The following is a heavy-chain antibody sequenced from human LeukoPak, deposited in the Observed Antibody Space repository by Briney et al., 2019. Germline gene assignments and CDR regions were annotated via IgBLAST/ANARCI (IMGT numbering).Heavy chain of an antibody. CDR2: TYYSGST. Sequence: SQTLSLTCTVSGVSISSGDYSWSWVRQPPGKGREWIVYTYYSGSTYYNTSLKSGDTISVYTPKKQFSLKLSSVSAAGPDRYFCARPYYYDRRIAPWGQGTPVTVSS. D-gene: IGHD3-22*01. V-gene: IGHV4-30-4*01. J-gene: IGHJ5*02. CDR1: GVSISSGDYS. CDR3: ARPYYYDRRIAP.